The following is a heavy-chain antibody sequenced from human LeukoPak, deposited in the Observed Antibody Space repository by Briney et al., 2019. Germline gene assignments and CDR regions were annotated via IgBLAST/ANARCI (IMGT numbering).Heavy chain of an antibody. D-gene: IGHD6-19*01. CDR2: IKQDGSEK. CDR3: ARENYSSGRVVLRYYFDY. J-gene: IGHJ4*02. V-gene: IGHV3-7*01. Sequence: PVGSLRLSCAASGFTFSSYWMSWVRQAPGKGLEWVANIKQDGSEKYYVDSVKGRFTISRDNAKNSLYLQMNSLRAEDTAVYYCARENYSSGRVVLRYYFDYWGQGTLVTVSS. CDR1: GFTFSSYW.